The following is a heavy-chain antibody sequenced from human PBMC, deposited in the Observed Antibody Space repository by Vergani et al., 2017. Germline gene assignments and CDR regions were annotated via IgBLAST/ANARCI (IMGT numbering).Heavy chain of an antibody. Sequence: EVQLLESGGGLVQPGGSLRLSCAASGFTFSSYWMSWVRQAPGKGLEWVANIKQDGSEKYYVDSVKGRFTISRDNAKNSLYLQMNSLRAEDTAVYYCARDYYDSSGYSDWYYYYGMDVWGQGTTVTVSS. CDR2: IKQDGSEK. CDR3: ARDYYDSSGYSDWYYYYGMDV. CDR1: GFTFSSYW. V-gene: IGHV3-7*03. J-gene: IGHJ6*02. D-gene: IGHD3-22*01.